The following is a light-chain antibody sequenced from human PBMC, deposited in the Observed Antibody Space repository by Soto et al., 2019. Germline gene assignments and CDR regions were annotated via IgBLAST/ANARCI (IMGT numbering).Light chain of an antibody. V-gene: IGLV2-14*01. CDR3: SSYTSSSTFYV. CDR1: SCDVGGYNY. CDR2: EVS. J-gene: IGLJ1*01. Sequence: QSALTQPASVSGSPGQSITISCTGTSCDVGGYNYVSWYQQHPGKAPKLMIYEVSNRPSGVSNRFSGSKSGNTASLTISGLQAEDEADYYCSSYTSSSTFYVFGTGTKLTVL.